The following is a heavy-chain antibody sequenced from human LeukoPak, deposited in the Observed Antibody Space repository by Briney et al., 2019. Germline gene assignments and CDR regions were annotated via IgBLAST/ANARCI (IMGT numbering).Heavy chain of an antibody. CDR3: ARLRRTAPGGY. V-gene: IGHV3-11*01. D-gene: IGHD3-10*01. CDR1: GFTFSDYY. CDR2: ISSTGTYI. Sequence: PGGSLRLSCAASGFTFSDYYMSWIRQAPGKGLEWVSSISSTGTYIYHADSVKDRFTISRDNSKNTLYLQMNSLRTEDTGVFYCARLRRTAPGGYWGQGTLVTVSS. J-gene: IGHJ4*02.